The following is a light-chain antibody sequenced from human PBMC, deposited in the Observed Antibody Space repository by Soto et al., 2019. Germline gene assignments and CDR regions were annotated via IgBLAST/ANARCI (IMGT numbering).Light chain of an antibody. Sequence: QAVVTQEPSLTVSPGGTVTLTCGSSTGAVTSNHHPYWFQQKAGQAPRTLIYDTNNKHSWTPARFSGSLPGDKAALPLSCAQPDDEAQYYCLLSYNAARVFGGGTKLTVL. CDR3: LLSYNAARV. J-gene: IGLJ2*01. CDR1: TGAVTSNHH. CDR2: DTN. V-gene: IGLV7-46*01.